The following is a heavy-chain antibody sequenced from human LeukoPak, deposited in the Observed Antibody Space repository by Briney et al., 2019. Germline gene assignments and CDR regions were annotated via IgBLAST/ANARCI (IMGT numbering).Heavy chain of an antibody. V-gene: IGHV4-34*01. J-gene: IGHJ6*02. CDR3: ARDGRWNGDSGMDV. D-gene: IGHD1-1*01. CDR1: GGSFSGYY. Sequence: SETLSLTCAVYGGSFSGYYWSWIRQPPGKGLEWIGEINHSGSTNYNPSLKSRVTISVDTSKNQFSPKLSSVTAADTAVYYCARDGRWNGDSGMDVWGQGTTVTVSS. CDR2: INHSGST.